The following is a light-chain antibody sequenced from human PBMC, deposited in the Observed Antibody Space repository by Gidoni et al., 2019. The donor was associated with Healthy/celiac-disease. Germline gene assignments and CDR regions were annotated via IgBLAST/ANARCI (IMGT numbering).Light chain of an antibody. J-gene: IGKJ1*01. V-gene: IGKV1-5*03. CDR2: KAS. Sequence: DIQMPQSPSTLPASVGDRVTITCRASQSISSLLAWYQQKPGKAPKLLIYKASSLESGVPSRFSGSGSGTEFTLTISSLQPDDFATYYCQQYNSYSWTFGQGTKVEIK. CDR3: QQYNSYSWT. CDR1: QSISSL.